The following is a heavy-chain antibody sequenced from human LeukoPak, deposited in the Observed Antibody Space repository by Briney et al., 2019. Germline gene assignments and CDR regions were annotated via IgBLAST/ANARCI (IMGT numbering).Heavy chain of an antibody. V-gene: IGHV1-18*01. CDR1: GYTFISYG. Sequence: ASVKVSCKASGYTFISYGISWVRQAPGQGLEWMGWISAYNGNTNYAQKLQGRATMTTDTSTSTAYMELRSLRSDDTAVYYWARMGVGGKYFQHWGQGTLVTVSS. CDR2: ISAYNGNT. CDR3: ARMGVGGKYFQH. D-gene: IGHD3-16*01. J-gene: IGHJ1*01.